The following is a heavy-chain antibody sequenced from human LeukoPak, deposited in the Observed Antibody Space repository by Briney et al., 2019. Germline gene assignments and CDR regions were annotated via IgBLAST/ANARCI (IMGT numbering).Heavy chain of an antibody. J-gene: IGHJ4*02. V-gene: IGHV1-24*01. CDR2: FDPEEGET. Sequence: ASVKVSCKVSGYTLTELSMHWVRQAPGKGLEWMGGFDPEEGETIYAQKFQGRVTMTEDTSTDTAYMELSSLRSEDTAVYYCATDRYDSSGYYTDYWGQGTLVTVSS. D-gene: IGHD3-22*01. CDR1: GYTLTELS. CDR3: ATDRYDSSGYYTDY.